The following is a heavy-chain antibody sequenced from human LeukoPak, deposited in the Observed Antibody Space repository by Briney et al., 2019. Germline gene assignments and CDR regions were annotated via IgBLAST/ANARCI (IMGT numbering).Heavy chain of an antibody. CDR3: ARDQRRLEPLGYRRRDAFDI. D-gene: IGHD1-1*01. Sequence: PSETLSLTCTVSGGSISSGGYYWSWIRQPPGKGLEWIGYIYHSGSTYYNPSLKSRVTISVDRSKNQFSLKLSSVTAADTAVYYCARDQRRLEPLGYRRRDAFDIWGQGTMVTVSS. CDR2: IYHSGST. V-gene: IGHV4-30-2*01. J-gene: IGHJ3*02. CDR1: GGSISSGGYY.